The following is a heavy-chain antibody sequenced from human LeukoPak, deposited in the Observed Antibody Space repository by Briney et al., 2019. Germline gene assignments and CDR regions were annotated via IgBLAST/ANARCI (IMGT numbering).Heavy chain of an antibody. CDR1: GGTFSSYA. CDR2: IIPIFGTA. Sequence: VASVKVSCKASGGTFSSYAISWVRQAPGQGLEWMGGIIPIFGTANYAQKFQGRVTITTDESTSTAYMELSSLRSEDTAVYYCATAGLPGDWKFDYWGQGTLVTVSS. D-gene: IGHD2-21*02. J-gene: IGHJ4*02. V-gene: IGHV1-69*05. CDR3: ATAGLPGDWKFDY.